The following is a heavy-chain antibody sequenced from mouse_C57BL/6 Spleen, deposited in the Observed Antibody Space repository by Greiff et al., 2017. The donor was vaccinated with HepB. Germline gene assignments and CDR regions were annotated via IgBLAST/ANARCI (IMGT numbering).Heavy chain of an antibody. D-gene: IGHD2-1*01. CDR1: GYTFTSYW. CDR3: ARYGNYPDY. J-gene: IGHJ2*01. V-gene: IGHV1-69*01. Sequence: QVQLQQSGAELVMPGASVKLSCKASGYTFTSYWMHWVKQRPGQGLEWIGEIDPSDSYTNYNQKFKGKSTLTVDKSSSTAYMQLSSLTSEDSAVYYCARYGNYPDYWGQGTTLTVSS. CDR2: IDPSDSYT.